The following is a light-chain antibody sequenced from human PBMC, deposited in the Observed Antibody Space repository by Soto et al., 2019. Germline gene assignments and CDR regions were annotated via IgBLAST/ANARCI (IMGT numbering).Light chain of an antibody. CDR3: RQSYSPPHT. J-gene: IGKJ2*01. V-gene: IGKV1-39*01. Sequence: DIQMTQSPSSLSASVGDRVTITCRASHSISTYLNWYQQKPGKAPTLLIYAASNLQSGVPSKFSGSGAGTDFTLTISSLQPEDYATYNCRQSYSPPHTCGQGTNLEIK. CDR1: HSISTY. CDR2: AAS.